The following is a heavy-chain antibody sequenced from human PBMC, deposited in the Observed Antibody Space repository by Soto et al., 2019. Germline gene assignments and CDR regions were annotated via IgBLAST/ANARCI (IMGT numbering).Heavy chain of an antibody. CDR3: ARGNPVPLDY. J-gene: IGHJ4*02. CDR2: IYHSGST. V-gene: IGHV4-30-2*01. D-gene: IGHD1-1*01. Sequence: SETLSLTCAVSGGSISSGGYSWSWIRQPPGKGLEWIGYIYHSGSTYYNPSLKSRVTISVDRSKNQFSLKLSSVTAADTAVYYCARGNPVPLDYWGQGTLVTVSS. CDR1: GGSISSGGYS.